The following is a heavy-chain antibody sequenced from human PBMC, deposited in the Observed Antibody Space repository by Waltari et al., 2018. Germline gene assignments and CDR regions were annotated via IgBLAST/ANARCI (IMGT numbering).Heavy chain of an antibody. V-gene: IGHV1-69*01. CDR1: GGTFSSYA. CDR3: AALAAAGPDSDY. CDR2: LIPIFGTA. Sequence: QVQLVQSGAEVKKPGSSVKVSCKASGGTFSSYAISWVRQAPGQGLEWMGGLIPIFGTANSAQKFQGRVTITADESTSTAYMELSSLRSEDTAVYYCAALAAAGPDSDYWGQGTLVTVSS. D-gene: IGHD6-13*01. J-gene: IGHJ4*02.